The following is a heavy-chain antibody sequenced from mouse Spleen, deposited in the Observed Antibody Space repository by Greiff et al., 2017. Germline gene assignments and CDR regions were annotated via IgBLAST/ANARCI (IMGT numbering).Heavy chain of an antibody. J-gene: IGHJ2*01. D-gene: IGHD5-1*01. Sequence: VKVVESGPGLVQPSQSLSITCTVSGFSLTSYGVHWVRQSPGKGLEWLGVIWSGGSTDYNAAFISRLSISKDNSKSQVFFKMNSLQADDTAIYYCARTPPVPYYFDYWGQGTTLTVSS. CDR2: IWSGGST. V-gene: IGHV2-2*01. CDR3: ARTPPVPYYFDY. CDR1: GFSLTSYG.